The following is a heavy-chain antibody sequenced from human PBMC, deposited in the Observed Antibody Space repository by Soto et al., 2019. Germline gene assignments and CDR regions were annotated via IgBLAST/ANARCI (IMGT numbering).Heavy chain of an antibody. D-gene: IGHD2-8*01. Sequence: EVQLVESGGGLVKPGGSLRLSCAASGFTFSSYSMNWVRQAPGKGLEWVSSISSSSSYIYYADSVKGRFTISRDNAKNSLYLQMNSRSAEVTAVYYCVRGMSVCGGCDIVLMVYATPDSWGQGTLVTVSS. CDR3: VRGMSVCGGCDIVLMVYATPDS. V-gene: IGHV3-21*01. J-gene: IGHJ4*02. CDR2: ISSSSSYI. CDR1: GFTFSSYS.